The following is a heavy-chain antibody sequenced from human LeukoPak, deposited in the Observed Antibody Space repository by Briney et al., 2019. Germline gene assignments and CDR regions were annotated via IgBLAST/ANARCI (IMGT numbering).Heavy chain of an antibody. D-gene: IGHD3-9*01. J-gene: IGHJ5*02. CDR1: GGSFSGYY. Sequence: SETLSLTCAVYGGSFSGYYWSWIRQPPGKGLEWIGEINHSGSTNYNPSLKSRVTISVDTSKNQFPLKLSSVTAADTAVYYCARCGRRNYDILTGYVRRRGFDPWGQGTLVTVSS. CDR3: ARCGRRNYDILTGYVRRRGFDP. CDR2: INHSGST. V-gene: IGHV4-34*01.